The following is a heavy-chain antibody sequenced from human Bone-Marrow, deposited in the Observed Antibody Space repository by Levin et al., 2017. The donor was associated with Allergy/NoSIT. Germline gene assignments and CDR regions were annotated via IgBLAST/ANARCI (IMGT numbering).Heavy chain of an antibody. CDR2: ISWNRGSI. Sequence: SLKISCEVSGFNFEDYALHWVRQTPGRGLEWVSGISWNRGSIGYGDSVKGRFTISRDNVKKSLYLEMNSLRPEDTAFYYCARARQRRAPLSRALDSWGQGTLVTVSS. V-gene: IGHV3-9*01. CDR1: GFNFEDYA. CDR3: ARARQRRAPLSRALDS. D-gene: IGHD3-9*01. J-gene: IGHJ4*02.